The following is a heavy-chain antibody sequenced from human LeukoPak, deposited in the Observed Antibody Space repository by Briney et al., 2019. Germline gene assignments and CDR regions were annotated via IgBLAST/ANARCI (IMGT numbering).Heavy chain of an antibody. Sequence: SWVKVSRKDPLGTFSSYTICWVRQAPAQGLEWMGRIIPILGIANYAHKSQGRVTITADKSTSTAYKELSSRRSEDRAVYYCARLGFYYLGQGTLVTDSS. V-gene: IGHV1-69*02. J-gene: IGHJ4*02. CDR2: IIPILGIA. CDR3: ARLGFYY. CDR1: LGTFSSYT.